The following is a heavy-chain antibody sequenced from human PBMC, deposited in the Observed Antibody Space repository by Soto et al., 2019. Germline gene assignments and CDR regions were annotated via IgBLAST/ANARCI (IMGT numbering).Heavy chain of an antibody. J-gene: IGHJ5*02. CDR3: ARVLSSRRNTVMSGIAVAGTPNWFDP. V-gene: IGHV4-31*03. Sequence: PSETLSLTCTVSGGSISSGGYYWSWIRQHPGKGLEWIGYIYYSGSTYYNPSLKSRVTISVDTSKNQFSLKLSSVTAADTAVYYCARVLSSRRNTVMSGIAVAGTPNWFDPWGQGTLVTVSS. D-gene: IGHD6-19*01. CDR2: IYYSGST. CDR1: GGSISSGGYY.